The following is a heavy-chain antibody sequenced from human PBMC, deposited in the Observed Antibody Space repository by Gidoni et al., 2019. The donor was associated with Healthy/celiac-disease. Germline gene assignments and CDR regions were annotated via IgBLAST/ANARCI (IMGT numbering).Heavy chain of an antibody. D-gene: IGHD5-12*01. CDR2: IYHSGST. Sequence: QVQLQESGPGLVKPSGTLSLTCAVSGGSISSSNCWSWVRQPPGKGLAWIGEIYHSGSTSYNPSLKSRVTISVDKSKNQFSLKLSSVTAADTAVYYWARDLGGDIVATEDHPDARSFDYWGQGTLVTVSS. V-gene: IGHV4-4*02. CDR3: ARDLGGDIVATEDHPDARSFDY. J-gene: IGHJ4*02. CDR1: GGSISSSNC.